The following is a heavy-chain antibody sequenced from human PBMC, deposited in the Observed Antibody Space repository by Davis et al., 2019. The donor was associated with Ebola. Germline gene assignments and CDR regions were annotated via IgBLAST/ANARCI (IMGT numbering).Heavy chain of an antibody. CDR1: GGSISSGDYY. CDR3: ARGGGYGGYGMDV. CDR2: IYYSGST. J-gene: IGHJ6*02. V-gene: IGHV4-30-4*01. Sequence: SETLSLTCTVSGGSISSGDYYWSWIRQPPGKGLEWIGYIYYSGSTYYNPSLKSRVTISVDTSKNQFSLKLSSVTAADTAVYYCARGGGYGGYGMDVWGQGTTVTVSS. D-gene: IGHD5-12*01.